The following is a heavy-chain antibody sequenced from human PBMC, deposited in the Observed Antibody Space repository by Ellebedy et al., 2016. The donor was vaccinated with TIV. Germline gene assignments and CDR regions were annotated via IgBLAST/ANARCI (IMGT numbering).Heavy chain of an antibody. J-gene: IGHJ4*02. Sequence: GESLKISCAASGFTFSNSAMGWVRQAPGKGLGWVSGISDGGGGTYFTDSVEGRFTISRDNSENTLYLQINSLRAEDTAVNYCASHPGPGNYTSRNNYDYFWGQGTLVTVSS. CDR2: ISDGGGGT. D-gene: IGHD3-3*01. V-gene: IGHV3-23*01. CDR1: GFTFSNSA. CDR3: ASHPGPGNYTSRNNYDYF.